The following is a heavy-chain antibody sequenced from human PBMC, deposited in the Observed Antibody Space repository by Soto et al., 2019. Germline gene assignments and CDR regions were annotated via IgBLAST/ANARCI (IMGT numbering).Heavy chain of an antibody. CDR1: GYTFTSYG. J-gene: IGHJ3*02. D-gene: IGHD3-22*01. V-gene: IGHV1-18*01. Sequence: GASVKVSCKASGYTFTSYGISWVRQAPGQGLEWMGWISAYNGNTNYAQKLQGRVTMTTDTSTSTAYMELRSLRSDDTAVYYCAREFPDGSYYDSSGYFRHRGYDDFDIWGQGTMVTVSS. CDR2: ISAYNGNT. CDR3: AREFPDGSYYDSSGYFRHRGYDDFDI.